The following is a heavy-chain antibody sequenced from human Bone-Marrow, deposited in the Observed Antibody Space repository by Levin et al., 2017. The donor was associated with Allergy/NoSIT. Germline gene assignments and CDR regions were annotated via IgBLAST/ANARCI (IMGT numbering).Heavy chain of an antibody. CDR3: ASRYYDIFYNWFDP. CDR2: IYYSGST. CDR1: GGSISSGDYY. D-gene: IGHD3-9*01. V-gene: IGHV4-30-4*01. Sequence: PSETLSLTCTVSGGSISSGDYYWSWIRQPPGKGLEWIGYIYYSGSTYYNPSLKSRVTISVDTSKNQFSLKLSSVTAADTAVYYCASRYYDIFYNWFDPWGQGTLVTVSS. J-gene: IGHJ5*02.